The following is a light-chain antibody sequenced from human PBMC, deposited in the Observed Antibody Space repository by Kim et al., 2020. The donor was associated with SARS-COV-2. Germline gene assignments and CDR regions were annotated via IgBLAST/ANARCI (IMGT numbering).Light chain of an antibody. CDR2: DAS. J-gene: IGKJ2*01. Sequence: VLTQSPATLSSSPGERATLSCRASQTVSTYLAWYQHKPGQAPRLLIYDASNRATGIPDRFSGSGSGTDFTLTISSLEPEDFAVYYCQQRSNWPRTFGQGTKLEI. CDR3: QQRSNWPRT. V-gene: IGKV3-11*01. CDR1: QTVSTY.